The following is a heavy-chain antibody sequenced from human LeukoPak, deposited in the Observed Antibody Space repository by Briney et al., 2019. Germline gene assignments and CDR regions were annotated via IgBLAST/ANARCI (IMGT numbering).Heavy chain of an antibody. CDR3: ARDEGRDGYNSY. D-gene: IGHD5-24*01. V-gene: IGHV4-59*01. CDR1: GGSISSYY. J-gene: IGHJ4*02. Sequence: SETLSLTCTVSGGSISSYYWSRIRQPPGKGLEWIGYIYYSGSTNYNPSLKSRVTISVDTSKNQFSLKLSSVTAADTAVYYCARDEGRDGYNSYWGQGTLVTVSS. CDR2: IYYSGST.